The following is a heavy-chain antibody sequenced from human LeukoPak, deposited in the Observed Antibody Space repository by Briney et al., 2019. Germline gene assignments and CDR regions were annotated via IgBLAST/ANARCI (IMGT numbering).Heavy chain of an antibody. J-gene: IGHJ2*01. CDR2: ISTSATYI. CDR1: GFTFTTYS. Sequence: GGSLRLSCAASGFTFTTYSLNWVRQAPGKGPEWVSSISTSATYIYYTDSMKGRFTVSRDDAKHSLYLQMNSLRVEDTAVYYCARTPSSGDYFPWYFDLWGRGTLVTVSS. D-gene: IGHD2/OR15-2a*01. V-gene: IGHV3-21*01. CDR3: ARTPSSGDYFPWYFDL.